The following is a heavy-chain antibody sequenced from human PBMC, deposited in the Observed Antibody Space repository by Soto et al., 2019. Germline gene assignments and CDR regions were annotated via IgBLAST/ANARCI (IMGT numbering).Heavy chain of an antibody. CDR2: IYYSGST. CDR1: GGSISSSSYY. Sequence: QLQLQESGPGLVKPSETLSLTCTVSGGSISSSSYYWGWIRQPPGKGLEWIGSIYYSGSTYYNPYPKSRVTISVDTSKNQFSLKLSSVTAADTAVYYCASQAGFYYYYGMDVWGQGTTVTVSS. CDR3: ASQAGFYYYYGMDV. D-gene: IGHD6-19*01. J-gene: IGHJ6*02. V-gene: IGHV4-39*01.